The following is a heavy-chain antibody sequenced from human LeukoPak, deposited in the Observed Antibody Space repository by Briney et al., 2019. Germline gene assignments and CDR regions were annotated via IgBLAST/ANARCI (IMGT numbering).Heavy chain of an antibody. CDR3: ARGGSGYYYPVHRRAFDY. J-gene: IGHJ4*02. CDR2: VNHSGST. CDR1: GGSFSGYY. V-gene: IGHV4-34*01. D-gene: IGHD3-22*01. Sequence: PSATLSLTCAVYGGSFSGYYWSWIRQPPGKGLEWIGEVNHSGSTNYNPSLKSRVTISVDTSKNQFSLKLSSVTAADTAVYYCARGGSGYYYPVHRRAFDYWGQGTLVTVSP.